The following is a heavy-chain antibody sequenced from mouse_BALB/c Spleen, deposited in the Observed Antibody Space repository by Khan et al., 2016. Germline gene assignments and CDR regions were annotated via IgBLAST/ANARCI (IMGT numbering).Heavy chain of an antibody. V-gene: IGHV4-1*02. CDR3: ARRVNYSWFAY. J-gene: IGHJ3*01. CDR1: GFDFSRYW. Sequence: EVKLLESGGGLVQPGGSLKFSCAASGFDFSRYWMSWVRQAPGKGLEWIGEINPDSSMINYTPSLKDKFIISRDNAKNTLYLQMSKVRSEDTALYYCARRVNYSWFAYWGQGTLVTVSA. D-gene: IGHD2-1*01. CDR2: INPDSSMI.